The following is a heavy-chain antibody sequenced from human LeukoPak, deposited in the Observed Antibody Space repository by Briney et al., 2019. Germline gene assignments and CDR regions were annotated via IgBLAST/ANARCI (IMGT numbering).Heavy chain of an antibody. J-gene: IGHJ6*02. D-gene: IGHD2-21*02. CDR1: GGTFSSYA. Sequence: SVKVSCKASGGTFSSYAISWVRQAPGQGLEWMGGIIPIFGTANYAQKFQGRVTITADESTSTAYMELSSLRSEDTAVYYCTSSPYCGGDRCRGMDVWGQGTTVTVSS. V-gene: IGHV1-69*13. CDR2: IIPIFGTA. CDR3: TSSPYCGGDRCRGMDV.